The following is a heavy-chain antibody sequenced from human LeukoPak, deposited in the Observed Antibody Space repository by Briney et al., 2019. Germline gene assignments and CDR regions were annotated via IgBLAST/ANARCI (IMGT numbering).Heavy chain of an antibody. CDR3: AKMVHTEQWLVPFDY. CDR2: ISGSGGST. V-gene: IGHV3-23*01. J-gene: IGHJ4*02. CDR1: GFTFSNFA. Sequence: GGSLSLSCAASGFTFSNFAMNWVRQAPGKGLEWVSTISGSGGSTYYADSVKGRFTISRDNSKNTLYLQMNSLRAEDTAVYYCAKMVHTEQWLVPFDYWGQGTLVTVSS. D-gene: IGHD6-19*01.